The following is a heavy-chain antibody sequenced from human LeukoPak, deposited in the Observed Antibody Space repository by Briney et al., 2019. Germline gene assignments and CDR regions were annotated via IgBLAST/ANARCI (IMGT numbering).Heavy chain of an antibody. CDR2: IHHSGTT. CDR1: GYSISSGYF. J-gene: IGHJ4*02. CDR3: ARRGPGYSSSWYAVTRWAPFDY. D-gene: IGHD6-13*01. V-gene: IGHV4-38-2*02. Sequence: SETLSLTCTVSGYSISSGYFWGWIRQSPGKGLEWIGTIHHSGTTNYNPSLKSRVTISVDTSKNQFSLKLSSVTAADTAVYYCARRGPGYSSSWYAVTRWAPFDYWGQGTLVTVSS.